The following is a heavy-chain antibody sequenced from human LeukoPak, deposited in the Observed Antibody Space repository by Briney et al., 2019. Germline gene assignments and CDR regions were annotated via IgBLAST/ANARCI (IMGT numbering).Heavy chain of an antibody. CDR3: ATADCSSTSCLSGDAFDI. V-gene: IGHV3-23*01. J-gene: IGHJ3*02. CDR2: IIGSGGST. Sequence: GGSLRLSCAASGFTFSSYAMSWVRQAPGKGLEWVSAIIGSGGSTYYADSVKGRFTISRDNSKNTLYLQVNSLRAEDTAVYYCATADCSSTSCLSGDAFDIWGQGTMVTVSS. CDR1: GFTFSSYA. D-gene: IGHD2-2*01.